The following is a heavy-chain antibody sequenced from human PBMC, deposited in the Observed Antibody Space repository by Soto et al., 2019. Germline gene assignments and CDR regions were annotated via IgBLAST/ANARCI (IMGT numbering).Heavy chain of an antibody. CDR3: ARDLRPYYYDSSGYSLIDY. V-gene: IGHV3-21*01. J-gene: IGHJ4*02. Sequence: GGSLRLSCAASGFTFSSYSMNWVRQAPGKGLEWVSSISSSSSYIYYADSVKGRFTISRDNAKNSLYLQMNSLRAEDTAVYYCARDLRPYYYDSSGYSLIDYWGQGTLVTVSS. D-gene: IGHD3-22*01. CDR1: GFTFSSYS. CDR2: ISSSSSYI.